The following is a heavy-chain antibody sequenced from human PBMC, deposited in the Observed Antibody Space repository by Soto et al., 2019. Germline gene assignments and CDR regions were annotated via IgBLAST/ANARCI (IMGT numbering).Heavy chain of an antibody. V-gene: IGHV3-74*01. D-gene: IGHD3-10*01. CDR2: INSDGSST. J-gene: IGHJ5*02. CDR3: ARPHGSGTYNWFDP. Sequence: GGSLRLSCAASGFTFSSYWMHWVRQAPGKGLVWVSRINSDGSSTSYADSVKGRFTISRDNAKNTLYLQMNSLRAEDTAVYYSARPHGSGTYNWFDPWGQGTLVTVSS. CDR1: GFTFSSYW.